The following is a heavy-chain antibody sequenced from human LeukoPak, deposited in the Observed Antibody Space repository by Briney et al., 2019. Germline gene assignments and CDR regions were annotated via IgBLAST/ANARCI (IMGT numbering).Heavy chain of an antibody. CDR2: IKQDGSEK. D-gene: IGHD4-17*01. CDR1: GFTFSSYW. V-gene: IGHV3-7*01. CDR3: ATFYGDHSYYYYYYMDV. J-gene: IGHJ6*03. Sequence: PGGSLRLSCAASGFTFSSYWMSWVRQAPGKGLEWVANIKQDGSEKYYVDSVKGRFTISRDNAKNSLYLQMNSLRAEDTAVYYCATFYGDHSYYYYYYMDVWGKGTTVTVSS.